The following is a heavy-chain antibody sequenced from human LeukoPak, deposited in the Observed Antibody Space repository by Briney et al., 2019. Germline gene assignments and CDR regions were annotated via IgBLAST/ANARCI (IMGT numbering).Heavy chain of an antibody. CDR2: ISGIGGST. CDR1: GFTFSSYA. V-gene: IGHV3-23*01. D-gene: IGHD6-13*01. Sequence: GGSLRLSCAASGFTFSSYAISWVRQAPGKGLEWVSAISGIGGSTYYADSVKGRFTISRDNSKNTLYLQMNSLRAEDTAVYYCAKRLTGWQQLVAGGWFDPWGQGTLVTVSS. CDR3: AKRLTGWQQLVAGGWFDP. J-gene: IGHJ5*02.